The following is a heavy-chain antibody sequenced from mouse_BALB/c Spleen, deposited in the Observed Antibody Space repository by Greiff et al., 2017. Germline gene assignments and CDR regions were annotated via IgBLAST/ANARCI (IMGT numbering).Heavy chain of an antibody. CDR2: ISYSGST. Sequence: EVKLQESGPGLVKPSQSLSLTCTVTGYSITSDYAWNWIRQFPGNKLEWMGYISYSGSTSYNPSLKSRISITRDTSKNQFFLQLNSVTTEDTATYYCATRWYGNYKAWFAYWGQGTLVTVSA. CDR1: GYSITSDYA. D-gene: IGHD2-10*02. CDR3: ATRWYGNYKAWFAY. J-gene: IGHJ3*01. V-gene: IGHV3-2*02.